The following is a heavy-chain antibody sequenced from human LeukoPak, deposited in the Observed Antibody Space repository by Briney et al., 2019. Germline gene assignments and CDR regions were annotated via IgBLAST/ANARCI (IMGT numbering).Heavy chain of an antibody. D-gene: IGHD2-15*01. CDR1: GFTFGSYT. Sequence: GGSLRLSCAASGFTFGSYTMNWVRQAPGKGLEWVSSINSGSGFIYYADSVRGRFTISRDNAKNSLFLQMNSLRAEDTAVYYCARTSGYDGFDYWGQGTLVTVSS. V-gene: IGHV3-21*01. CDR2: INSGSGFI. J-gene: IGHJ4*02. CDR3: ARTSGYDGFDY.